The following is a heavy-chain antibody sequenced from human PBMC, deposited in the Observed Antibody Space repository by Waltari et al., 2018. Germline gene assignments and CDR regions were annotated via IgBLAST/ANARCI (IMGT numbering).Heavy chain of an antibody. D-gene: IGHD5-18*01. CDR1: GGSISNLNFY. J-gene: IGHJ6*02. CDR3: AVSPDTATSRAAFHF. CDR2: ISRSGVT. Sequence: QVQLQESGPGLAKASQTLSLTCAVSGGSISNLNFYWSWIRQPAGKGLEWIGRISRSGVTDYNPSIRGRATMFLDMSKNQFSLTVDSLIAADTAVYYCAVSPDTATSRAAFHFWGPGTTVSVSS. V-gene: IGHV4-61*02.